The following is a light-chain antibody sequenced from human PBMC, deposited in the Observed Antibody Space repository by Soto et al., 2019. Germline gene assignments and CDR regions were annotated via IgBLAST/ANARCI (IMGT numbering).Light chain of an antibody. Sequence: EIVLTQSPATLSLSPGERATLSCRASPSVTNYLAWYQQKPGQAPRLLIYGAFNRATGIPARFSGSGSGTDFTLTISRLEPEDFAVYYCQQHGSSLITFGQGTRLEIK. CDR1: PSVTNY. CDR3: QQHGSSLIT. CDR2: GAF. V-gene: IGKV3-20*01. J-gene: IGKJ5*01.